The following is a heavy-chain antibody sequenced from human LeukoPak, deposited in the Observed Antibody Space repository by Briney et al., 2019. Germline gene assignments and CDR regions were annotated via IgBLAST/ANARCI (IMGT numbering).Heavy chain of an antibody. Sequence: GGSLRLSCAASGFTLDDYAMHWVRQAPGKGLEWVSLISWDGGSTYYADSVKGRFTISRDNSKNSLYLQMNSLRAEDTALYYCAKDTCSGGSCYCFDYWGQGTLVTVSS. D-gene: IGHD2-15*01. CDR1: GFTLDDYA. CDR3: AKDTCSGGSCYCFDY. J-gene: IGHJ4*02. V-gene: IGHV3-43D*03. CDR2: ISWDGGST.